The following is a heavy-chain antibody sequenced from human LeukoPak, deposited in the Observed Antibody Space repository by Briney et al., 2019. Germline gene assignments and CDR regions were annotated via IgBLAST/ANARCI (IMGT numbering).Heavy chain of an antibody. Sequence: GASVKVSCKASGYTFTGYYMRWVRQAPGQGLEWMGWINPNSGGTNYAQKFQGRVTMTRGTSISTAYMELSRLRSDDTAVYYCARVRGYDSSGYYSYWGQGTLVAVSS. V-gene: IGHV1-2*02. J-gene: IGHJ4*02. D-gene: IGHD3-22*01. CDR1: GYTFTGYY. CDR2: INPNSGGT. CDR3: ARVRGYDSSGYYSY.